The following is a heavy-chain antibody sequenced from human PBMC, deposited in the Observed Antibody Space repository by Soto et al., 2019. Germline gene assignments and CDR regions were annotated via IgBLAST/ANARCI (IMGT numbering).Heavy chain of an antibody. CDR3: AKDGPPKAARLYYYGMDV. D-gene: IGHD6-6*01. V-gene: IGHV3-23*01. CDR2: ISGSGGST. Sequence: GGSLRLSCAASGFTFSSYAMSWVRQAPGKGLEWVSAISGSGGSTYYADSVKGRFTISRDNSKNTLYLQMNSLRAEDAAVYYCAKDGPPKAARLYYYGMDVWGQGTTVTVS. CDR1: GFTFSSYA. J-gene: IGHJ6*02.